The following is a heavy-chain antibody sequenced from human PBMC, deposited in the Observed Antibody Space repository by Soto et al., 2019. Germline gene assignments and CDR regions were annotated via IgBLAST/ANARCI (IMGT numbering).Heavy chain of an antibody. CDR2: VSFTGTT. Sequence: PSETLSLTCNVSGGSIDRSNYYWGWVRQPPGKGLEWIGSVSFTGTTYYSPSLKSRVTISVDRSKNQFSLKLSSVTAADTAVYYCARGNVVAIDYWGQGTLVTVSS. J-gene: IGHJ4*02. D-gene: IGHD2-21*01. CDR1: GGSIDRSNYY. CDR3: ARGNVVAIDY. V-gene: IGHV4-39*07.